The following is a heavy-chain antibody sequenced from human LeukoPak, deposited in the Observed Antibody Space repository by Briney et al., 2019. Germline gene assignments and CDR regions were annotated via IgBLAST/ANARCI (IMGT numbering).Heavy chain of an antibody. D-gene: IGHD3-9*01. CDR3: AILPAAGYFDWLSPPDY. V-gene: IGHV3-23*01. CDR1: GFTFSSYA. Sequence: GGSLRLSCAASGFTFSSYAMSWVRQAPGKGLEWVSAISGSGGSTYCADSVKGRFTISRDNSKNTLYLQMNSLRAEDTAVYYCAILPAAGYFDWLSPPDYWGQGTLVTVSS. CDR2: ISGSGGST. J-gene: IGHJ4*02.